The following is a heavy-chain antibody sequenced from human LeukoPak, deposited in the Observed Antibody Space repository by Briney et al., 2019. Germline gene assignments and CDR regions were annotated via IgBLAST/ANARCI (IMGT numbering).Heavy chain of an antibody. CDR3: ARGYSGSYRVDY. V-gene: IGHV3-74*01. Sequence: PGGSLRPSCAASGFTFSSYWMHWVRQAPGKGLVWVSRISSDGSSTTYADSVKGRFSISRDNAKNTLYLQMNSLRAEDTAVYYCARGYSGSYRVDYWGQGTLVTVSS. J-gene: IGHJ4*02. CDR1: GFTFSSYW. CDR2: ISSDGSST. D-gene: IGHD1-26*01.